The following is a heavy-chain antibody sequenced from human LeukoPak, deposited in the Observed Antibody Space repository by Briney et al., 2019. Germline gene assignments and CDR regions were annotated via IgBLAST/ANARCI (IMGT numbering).Heavy chain of an antibody. V-gene: IGHV3-23*01. J-gene: IGHJ4*02. Sequence: GGSLRLSCAASGSTFSSYAMSWVRQAPGKGLEWVSAISASAGSTYYADSVKGRFTISRDNSKSTLYLQMDSLRAEDTAVYYCAKVGSGWYSYSDYWGQGTLVTVSS. CDR1: GSTFSSYA. CDR2: ISASAGST. D-gene: IGHD6-19*01. CDR3: AKVGSGWYSYSDY.